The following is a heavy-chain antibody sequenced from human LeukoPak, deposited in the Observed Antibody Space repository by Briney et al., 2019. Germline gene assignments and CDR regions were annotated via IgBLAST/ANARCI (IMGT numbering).Heavy chain of an antibody. CDR1: GGSLSYYY. V-gene: IGHV4-34*01. CDR3: ARGGFYCGDDCYVDY. Sequence: SESLSLTCAVYGGSLSYYYWSWIRQPPEKGLEWIGEINRSGSTNYNPSLKSRVSISVDTSKNQFSLKLSSVTAADTAVYYCARGGFYCGDDCYVDYWGQGTLVTVSS. J-gene: IGHJ4*02. D-gene: IGHD2-21*02. CDR2: INRSGST.